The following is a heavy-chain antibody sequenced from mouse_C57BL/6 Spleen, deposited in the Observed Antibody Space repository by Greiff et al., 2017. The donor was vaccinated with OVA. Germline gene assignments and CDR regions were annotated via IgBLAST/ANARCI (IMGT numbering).Heavy chain of an antibody. D-gene: IGHD2-4*01. V-gene: IGHV1-39*01. CDR3: ARSEDYDPSMDY. Sequence: EVKLQESGPELVKPGASVKISCKASGYSFTDYNMNWVKQSNGKSLEWIGVINPNYGTTSYNQKFKGKATLTVDKSSSTAYMQLNSLTSEDSAVYYCARSEDYDPSMDYWGQGTSVTVSS. CDR1: GYSFTDYN. CDR2: INPNYGTT. J-gene: IGHJ4*01.